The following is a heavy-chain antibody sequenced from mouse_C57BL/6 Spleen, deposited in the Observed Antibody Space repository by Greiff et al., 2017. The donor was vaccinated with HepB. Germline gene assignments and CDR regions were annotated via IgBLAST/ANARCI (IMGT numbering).Heavy chain of an antibody. V-gene: IGHV1-55*01. CDR3: AREGSMINGWYFDV. CDR2: IYPGSGST. D-gene: IGHD2-4*01. CDR1: GYTFTSYW. J-gene: IGHJ1*03. Sequence: QVQLQQPGAELVKPGASVKMSCKASGYTFTSYWITWVKQRPGQGLEWIGDIYPGSGSTNYNEKFKSKATLTVDTSSSTAYMQLSSLTSEDSAVYYCAREGSMINGWYFDVWGTGTTVTVSS.